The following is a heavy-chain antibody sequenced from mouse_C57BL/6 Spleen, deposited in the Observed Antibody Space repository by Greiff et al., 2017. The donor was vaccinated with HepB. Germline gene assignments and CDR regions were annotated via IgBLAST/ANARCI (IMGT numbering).Heavy chain of an antibody. CDR2: INPSSGYT. J-gene: IGHJ2*01. D-gene: IGHD1-1*02. Sequence: QVQLQQSGAELARPGASVKMSCKASGYTFTSYTMHWVKQRPGQGLEWIGYINPSSGYTKYNQKFKDKATLTADKSSSTAYMQLSSLTSEDSAVYFCAREVGYYFDYWGQGTTLTVSS. CDR3: AREVGYYFDY. CDR1: GYTFTSYT. V-gene: IGHV1-4*01.